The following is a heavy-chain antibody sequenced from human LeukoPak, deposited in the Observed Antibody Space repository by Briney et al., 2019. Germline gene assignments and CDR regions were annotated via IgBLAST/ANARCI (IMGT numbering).Heavy chain of an antibody. V-gene: IGHV4-28*05. CDR2: IYYSGRI. CDR3: AKTRSGTYYGDSFDV. D-gene: IGHD1-26*01. J-gene: IGHJ3*01. Sequence: SSDALSLTCDVSGDSISRSGWWAWIRQPPGKGLEWLGNIYYSGRIYHNPSLQTRVIMSVDSSKNQFSLRLDSVTAADTAVYYCAKTRSGTYYGDSFDVWGQGKLVIVSS. CDR1: GDSISRSGW.